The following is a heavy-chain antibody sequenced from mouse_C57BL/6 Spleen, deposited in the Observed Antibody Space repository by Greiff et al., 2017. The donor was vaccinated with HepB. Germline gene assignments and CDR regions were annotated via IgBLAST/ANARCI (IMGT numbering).Heavy chain of an antibody. CDR3: AREGITTVVAVDWYFDV. V-gene: IGHV1-26*01. J-gene: IGHJ1*03. Sequence: EVQLQQSGPELVKPGASVKISCKASGYTFTDYYMNWVKQSHGKSLEWIGDINPNNGGTSYNQKFKGKATLTVDKSSSTAYMELRSLTSEDSAVYYCAREGITTVVAVDWYFDVWGTGTTVTVSS. D-gene: IGHD1-1*01. CDR1: GYTFTDYY. CDR2: INPNNGGT.